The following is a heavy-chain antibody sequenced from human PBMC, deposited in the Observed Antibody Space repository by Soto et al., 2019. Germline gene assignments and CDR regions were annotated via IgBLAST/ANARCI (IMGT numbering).Heavy chain of an antibody. CDR3: TTESCITMIPLRFDY. D-gene: IGHD3-22*01. Sequence: PGGSLRLSCAASGFTFSNAWINWVRQAPGKGLEWVGRSKSKTDGGTTDFAASVKGRFAISRDDSINMVFMQMNSLKTEDTAVYYFTTESCITMIPLRFDYWGHGTLVTVSS. V-gene: IGHV3-15*07. CDR2: SKSKTDGGTT. J-gene: IGHJ4*03. CDR1: GFTFSNAW.